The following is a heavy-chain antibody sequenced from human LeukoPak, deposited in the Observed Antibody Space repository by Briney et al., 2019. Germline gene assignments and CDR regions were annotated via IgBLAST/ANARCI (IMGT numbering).Heavy chain of an antibody. D-gene: IGHD6-13*01. Sequence: RVLRLSCAASGCTFSSYGMHWVRPAPGKGLAGVAGISYDGSNKYYADSVKGRFTISRDNSKNTLYLQMNSLRAEDTAVYYCAKARVAAAGENYYYYGMDVWGQGPTVTVSS. CDR2: ISYDGSNK. CDR1: GCTFSSYG. V-gene: IGHV3-30*18. J-gene: IGHJ6*02. CDR3: AKARVAAAGENYYYYGMDV.